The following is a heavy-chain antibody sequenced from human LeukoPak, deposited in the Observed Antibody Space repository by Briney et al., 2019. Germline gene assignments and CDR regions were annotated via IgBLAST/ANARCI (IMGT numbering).Heavy chain of an antibody. CDR2: IYYTGTT. V-gene: IGHV4-61*08. D-gene: IGHD3-16*01. CDR3: ARRWVYDKRAFDA. CDR1: GGSISSGDYY. J-gene: IGHJ3*01. Sequence: PSETLSLTCTVSGGSISSGDYYWSWIRQPPGKGLEWIGYIYYTGTTDSNPSLKSRVTISLDTSKSQFSLNLSSVTAADTAVYYCARRWVYDKRAFDAWGQGTMVTVSS.